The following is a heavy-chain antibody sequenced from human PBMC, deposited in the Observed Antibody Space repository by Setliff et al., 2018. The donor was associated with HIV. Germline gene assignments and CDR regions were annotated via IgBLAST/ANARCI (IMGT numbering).Heavy chain of an antibody. J-gene: IGHJ4*02. CDR3: ARSRLTWEIDF. D-gene: IGHD1-26*01. V-gene: IGHV4-39*07. Sequence: SETLSLTCTVSGASIPSSSHYWGWIRQPPGKGLQWIGTIFSSGSTYYDPSLKSRVTMSVDTSKNQFSLKLESVTAADRGVYYCARSRLTWEIDFWGQGKLVTVPQ. CDR2: IFSSGST. CDR1: GASIPSSSHY.